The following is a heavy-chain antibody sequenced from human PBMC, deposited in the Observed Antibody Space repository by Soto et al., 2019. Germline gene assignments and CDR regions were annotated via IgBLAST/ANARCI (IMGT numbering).Heavy chain of an antibody. CDR1: GFTFSSYA. CDR3: TTGGQWLFSAFDI. J-gene: IGHJ3*02. Sequence: PGGSLRLSCAASGFTFSSYAMSWVRQAPGKGLEWVSAISGSGGSTYYADSVKGRFTISRDNSKNTLYLQMNSLRAEDTAVYYCTTGGQWLFSAFDIWGQGTMVTVSS. V-gene: IGHV3-23*01. CDR2: ISGSGGST. D-gene: IGHD6-19*01.